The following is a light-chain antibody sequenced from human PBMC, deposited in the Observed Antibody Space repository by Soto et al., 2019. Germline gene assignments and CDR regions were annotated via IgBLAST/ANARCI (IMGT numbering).Light chain of an antibody. CDR1: QGISSY. CDR3: QQYYSYPRT. Sequence: AIRMTQSPSSLSASTGYIFTITCRASQGISSYLAWYQQKTGQAPKLLIYAASTLQSGVPSRLRGSGYGTDLTITISCMKYEDFETYYCQQYYSYPRTFGQGTKVDIK. V-gene: IGKV1-8*01. CDR2: AAS. J-gene: IGKJ1*01.